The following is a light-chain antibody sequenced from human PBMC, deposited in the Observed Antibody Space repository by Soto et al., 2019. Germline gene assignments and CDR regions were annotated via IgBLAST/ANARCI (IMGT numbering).Light chain of an antibody. CDR1: QSFSSSY. V-gene: IGKV3-20*01. CDR2: GAS. CDR3: QQYGSSPLT. Sequence: EVGVSQSPCSLSLSTGERATLSCRASQSFSSSYLAWYQQKPGQAPRLLIYGASSRATGIPDRFSGSGSGTDFTLTISRLEPEDFAVYYCQQYGSSPLTFAGGTKVDIK. J-gene: IGKJ4*01.